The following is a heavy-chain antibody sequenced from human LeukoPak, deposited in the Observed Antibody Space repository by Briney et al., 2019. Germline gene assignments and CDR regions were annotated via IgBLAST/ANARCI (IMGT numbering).Heavy chain of an antibody. CDR2: IYYTGST. D-gene: IGHD6-19*01. Sequence: SETLSLTCTVSGGSVSNGNYCWSWLRQPPGKALEWIGYIYYTGSTSYNPSLEGRVTISVDTSKNQFSVKLNSVTAADTAVYYCARAGDYSSGSYWYFDLWGRGTLVTVSS. V-gene: IGHV4-61*01. CDR3: ARAGDYSSGSYWYFDL. CDR1: GGSVSNGNYC. J-gene: IGHJ2*01.